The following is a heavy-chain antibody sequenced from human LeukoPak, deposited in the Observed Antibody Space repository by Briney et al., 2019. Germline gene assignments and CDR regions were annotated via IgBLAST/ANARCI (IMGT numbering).Heavy chain of an antibody. D-gene: IGHD3-22*01. CDR3: AKDWWSRFYYDSSGYYFVAFDI. V-gene: IGHV3-21*04. Sequence: PGGSLRLSCAASGFTFSSYSMNWVRQAPGKGLEWVSSISSSSNYIYYADSVKGRFTISRDNAKSSLYLQMNNLRAEDTAVYYCAKDWWSRFYYDSSGYYFVAFDIWGQGALVTVSS. J-gene: IGHJ3*02. CDR2: ISSSSNYI. CDR1: GFTFSSYS.